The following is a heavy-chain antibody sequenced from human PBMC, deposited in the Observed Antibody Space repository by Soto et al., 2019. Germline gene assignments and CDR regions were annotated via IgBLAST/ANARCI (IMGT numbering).Heavy chain of an antibody. V-gene: IGHV4-4*02. CDR1: GGSISSSNW. CDR3: ARSQSVTGDNWFDP. J-gene: IGHJ5*02. Sequence: PSETLSLTCAASGGSISSSNWWSWVRQPPGKGLEWIGEIYHSGSTNYNPSLKSRVTISVDKSKNQFSLKLSSVTAADTAVYYCARSQSVTGDNWFDPWGQGTLVTVSS. CDR2: IYHSGST. D-gene: IGHD3-10*01.